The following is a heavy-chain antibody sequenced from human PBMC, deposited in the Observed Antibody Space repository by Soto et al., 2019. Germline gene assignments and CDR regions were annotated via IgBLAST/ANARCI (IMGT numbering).Heavy chain of an antibody. Sequence: QVHLVQSGAEVKKPGSSVKVSCKTSGGSFNNYAVSWVRQAPGQGLEWMGGIIPNFDTPNYAQKFQDRVTITADESTSKVYMELRSLRSNDTAVYYCAVAMVREILIFESSGMHVWGQGTTVIVSS. D-gene: IGHD3-10*01. V-gene: IGHV1-69*01. CDR1: GGSFNNYA. J-gene: IGHJ6*02. CDR2: IIPNFDTP. CDR3: AVAMVREILIFESSGMHV.